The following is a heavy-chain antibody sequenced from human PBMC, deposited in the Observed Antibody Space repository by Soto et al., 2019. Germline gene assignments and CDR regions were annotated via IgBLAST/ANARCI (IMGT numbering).Heavy chain of an antibody. V-gene: IGHV3-23*01. CDR2: ISGSGGNT. Sequence: GGSLRLSCAASGFTFSSYAMSWVRQAPGKGLEWVSAISGSGGNTYYADSVKGRFTISRDNSKNTLYLQMNSLRAEDTAVYYCAKIHYTVTTGYMDVWGKGTTVTVSS. D-gene: IGHD4-17*01. J-gene: IGHJ6*03. CDR3: AKIHYTVTTGYMDV. CDR1: GFTFSSYA.